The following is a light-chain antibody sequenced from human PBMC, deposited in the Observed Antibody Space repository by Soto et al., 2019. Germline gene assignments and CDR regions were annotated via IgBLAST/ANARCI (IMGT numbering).Light chain of an antibody. Sequence: DIQITHSPSTLSASVGDRVTITCRGSQSIKNWLAWYQQKPGTAPKFLIYDASTLESGVPSRFSGSGSGTEFTLTISSLQADDFATYFCQQYDDYPLTLGGGTKVDIK. V-gene: IGKV1-5*01. CDR2: DAS. J-gene: IGKJ4*01. CDR1: QSIKNW. CDR3: QQYDDYPLT.